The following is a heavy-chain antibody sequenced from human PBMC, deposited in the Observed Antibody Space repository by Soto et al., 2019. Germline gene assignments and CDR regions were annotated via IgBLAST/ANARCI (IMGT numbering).Heavy chain of an antibody. J-gene: IGHJ6*02. CDR2: ISSSSSTI. Sequence: EVQLVESGGGLVQPGGSLRLSCAASGFTFSSYSMNWVRQAPGKGLEWVSYISSSSSTIYYADSVKGRFTISRDNAKNSLYLKRNSLRDEDTAVYYCARDPSDGGLTIVGVVNYAPRDYYYCGMDVWGQGTTVTVSS. CDR3: ARDPSDGGLTIVGVVNYAPRDYYYCGMDV. CDR1: GFTFSSYS. D-gene: IGHD3-3*01. V-gene: IGHV3-48*02.